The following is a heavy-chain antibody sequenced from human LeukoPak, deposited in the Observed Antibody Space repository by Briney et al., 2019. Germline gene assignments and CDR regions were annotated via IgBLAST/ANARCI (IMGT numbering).Heavy chain of an antibody. Sequence: SETLFLTCAVYGGSFSGYYWSWIRQPPGKGLEWIGEINHSGSTNYNPSLKSRVTISVDTSKNQFSLKLGSVTAADTAVYYCARGYYDSSGYYPTGYFQHWGQGTLVTVSS. V-gene: IGHV4-34*01. J-gene: IGHJ1*01. CDR3: ARGYYDSSGYYPTGYFQH. CDR2: INHSGST. CDR1: GGSFSGYY. D-gene: IGHD3-22*01.